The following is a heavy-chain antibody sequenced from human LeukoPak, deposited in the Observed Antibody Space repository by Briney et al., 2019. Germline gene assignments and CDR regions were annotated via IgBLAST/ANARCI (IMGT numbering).Heavy chain of an antibody. CDR2: IRYDGSNK. V-gene: IGHV3-30*02. J-gene: IGHJ4*02. CDR1: GFTFSSYG. D-gene: IGHD3-10*01. Sequence: PGGSLRLSCAASGFTFSSYGVHWVRQAPGKGLEWVAFIRYDGSNKYYADSVKGRFTISRDNSKNTLYLQMNSLRAEDTAVYYCAKAGYVYGSGSYYHFDYWGQGTLVTVSS. CDR3: AKAGYVYGSGSYYHFDY.